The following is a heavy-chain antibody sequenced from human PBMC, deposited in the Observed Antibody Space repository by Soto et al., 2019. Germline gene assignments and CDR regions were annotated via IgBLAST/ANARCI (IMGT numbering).Heavy chain of an antibody. J-gene: IGHJ3*02. CDR3: ARDQEDIVVVVAATDDAFDI. CDR1: GFTFSSYS. CDR2: ISSSSSTI. V-gene: IGHV3-48*01. Sequence: PGGSLRLSCAASGFTFSSYSMNWVRQAPGKGLEWVSYISSSSSTIYYADSVKGRFTISRDNAKNSLYLQMNSLRAEDTAVYYCARDQEDIVVVVAATDDAFDIWGQGTMVTVSS. D-gene: IGHD2-15*01.